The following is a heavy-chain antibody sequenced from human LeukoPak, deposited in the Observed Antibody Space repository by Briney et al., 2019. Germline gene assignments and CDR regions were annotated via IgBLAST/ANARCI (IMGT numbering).Heavy chain of an antibody. V-gene: IGHV4-59*01. J-gene: IGHJ6*03. CDR1: GGSISSYY. D-gene: IGHD2-2*01. CDR2: IYYSGST. Sequence: SETLSLTCIVSGGSISSYYWSWIQQPPGKGLEWIGYIYYSGSTNYNPSLKSRVTISVDTSKNQFSLKLSSVTAADTAVYYCAREGNADYYYYYYMDVWGKGTTVTVSS. CDR3: AREGNADYYYYYYMDV.